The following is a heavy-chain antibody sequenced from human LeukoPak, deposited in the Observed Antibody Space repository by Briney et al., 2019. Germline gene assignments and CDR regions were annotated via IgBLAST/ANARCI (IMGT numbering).Heavy chain of an antibody. CDR2: IGVSGGST. J-gene: IGHJ4*02. D-gene: IGHD3-22*01. CDR1: GFTFSGYA. Sequence: GGSLRLSCAASGFTFSGYAMTWVRQAPGKGQEWVSTIGVSGGSTFYADSVKGRFTNSRDNSKNTLYLQMNSLRAEDTAVYYCAKRPYDSRGRAYYFDYWGQGTLVTVSS. CDR3: AKRPYDSRGRAYYFDY. V-gene: IGHV3-23*01.